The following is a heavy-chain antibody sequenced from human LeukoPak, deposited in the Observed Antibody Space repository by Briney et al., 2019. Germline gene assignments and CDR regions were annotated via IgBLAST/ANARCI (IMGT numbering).Heavy chain of an antibody. CDR2: VNAESTDI. D-gene: IGHD3-10*01. Sequence: GGSLRLACAASGFSFSRYAMNWVRQAPGKGLEWVSYVNAESTDILYADSVRGRFTISRDNAKNSLYLQMNSLRAEDTAVYYCARDNFYGSLFVDYYYMDVWGKGTTVTVSS. CDR1: GFSFSRYA. J-gene: IGHJ6*03. V-gene: IGHV3-21*05. CDR3: ARDNFYGSLFVDYYYMDV.